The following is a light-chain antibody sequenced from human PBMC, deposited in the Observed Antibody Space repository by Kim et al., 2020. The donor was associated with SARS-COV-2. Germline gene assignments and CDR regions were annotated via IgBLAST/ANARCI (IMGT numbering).Light chain of an antibody. CDR3: CSYAGNYWV. J-gene: IGLJ3*02. CDR1: NSDVGSNNY. CDR2: DVF. V-gene: IGLV2-11*01. Sequence: QSALTQPRSVSGSPGQSVTISCTGTNSDVGSNNYVSWYQQHPGKAPQLLIYDVFKRPSGVPDRFSGSKSGNTASLTVSGLQAEDESNYYCCSYAGNYWVFGGGTKVTVL.